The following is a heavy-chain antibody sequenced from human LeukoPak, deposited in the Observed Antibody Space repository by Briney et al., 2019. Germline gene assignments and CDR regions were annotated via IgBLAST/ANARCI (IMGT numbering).Heavy chain of an antibody. CDR3: ARDRGAVAGTGYFDY. CDR1: GFTFSSYA. CDR2: ISYDGSNK. J-gene: IGHJ4*02. Sequence: RTGRSLRLSCAASGFTFSSYAMHWVRQAPGKGLEWVAVISYDGSNKYYADSVKGRLTISRDNSKNTLYLQMNSLRAEDTAVYYCARDRGAVAGTGYFDYWGQGTLVTVSS. D-gene: IGHD6-19*01. V-gene: IGHV3-30*04.